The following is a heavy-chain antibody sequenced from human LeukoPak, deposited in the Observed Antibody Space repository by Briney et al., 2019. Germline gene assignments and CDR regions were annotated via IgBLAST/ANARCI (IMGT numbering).Heavy chain of an antibody. CDR2: ISSSSSTI. J-gene: IGHJ3*02. CDR3: ASSGYYEGYDAFDI. Sequence: GGSLSLSCAASGFTFSSYSMNWVRQAPGKGLEWVSYISSSSSTIYYADSVKGRFTISRDNSKNTLYLQMNSLRAEDTAVYYCASSGYYEGYDAFDIWGQGTMVTVSS. D-gene: IGHD3-22*01. V-gene: IGHV3-48*01. CDR1: GFTFSSYS.